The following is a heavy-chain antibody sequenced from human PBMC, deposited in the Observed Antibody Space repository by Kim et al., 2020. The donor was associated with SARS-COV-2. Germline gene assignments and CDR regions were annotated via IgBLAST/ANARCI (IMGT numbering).Heavy chain of an antibody. D-gene: IGHD3-3*01. V-gene: IGHV3-48*03. J-gene: IGHJ3*02. CDR2: IASSGSTS. CDR3: AKEARAPPPFYDAYDI. CDR1: GFTFSNYD. Sequence: GGSLRLSCAASGFTFSNYDIHWVRQAPGKGLEWLAYIASSGSTSYYADSVEGRFTISRDNSKNSLYLQMNSLSAEDTAVYYCAKEARAPPPFYDAYDIWGQGTMVTVSS.